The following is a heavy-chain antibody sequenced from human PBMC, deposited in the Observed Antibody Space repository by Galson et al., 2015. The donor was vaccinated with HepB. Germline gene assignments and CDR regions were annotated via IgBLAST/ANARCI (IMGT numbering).Heavy chain of an antibody. Sequence: SVKVSCKASGYTFTSYAISWVRQAPGQGLEWIGGIIPIFGTANYAQKFQGRVTITADESTSTAYMELSSLRSEDTAVYYCARVRNRRIPRGDAFDIWGQGTMVTVSS. CDR1: GYTFTSYA. D-gene: IGHD1-14*01. CDR2: IIPIFGTA. V-gene: IGHV1-69*13. CDR3: ARVRNRRIPRGDAFDI. J-gene: IGHJ3*02.